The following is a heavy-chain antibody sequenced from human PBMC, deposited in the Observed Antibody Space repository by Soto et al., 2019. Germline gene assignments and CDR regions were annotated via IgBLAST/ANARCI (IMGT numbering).Heavy chain of an antibody. CDR1: GFTFRNSE. J-gene: IGHJ4*02. CDR2: INYSGSNI. Sequence: GGSLRLSCAGSGFTFRNSEMFWVRQAPGKGLEWVSKINYSGSNIYYSKSVKGRFTTSRDNAKNSLYLQMNSLTDEDTAIYFCASEALCGADCYFFEYWGPGTLVTVSS. D-gene: IGHD2-21*02. CDR3: ASEALCGADCYFFEY. V-gene: IGHV3-48*03.